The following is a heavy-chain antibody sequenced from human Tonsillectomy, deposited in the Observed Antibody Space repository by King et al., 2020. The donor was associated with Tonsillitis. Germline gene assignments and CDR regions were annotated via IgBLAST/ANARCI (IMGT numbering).Heavy chain of an antibody. CDR1: GFTFSSFA. J-gene: IGHJ6*03. V-gene: IGHV3-23*04. Sequence: VQLVESGGGLVQPGGSLRLSCAASGFTFSSFAMTWVRQAPGKGLEWVSSISDSADGTYYADSVNGRFTISRDNSKNTLYLQVNGLRAEDTAVYYCAKLLRSGYHLYYMDVWGKGTTVTVSS. CDR2: ISDSADGT. CDR3: AKLLRSGYHLYYMDV. D-gene: IGHD3-3*01.